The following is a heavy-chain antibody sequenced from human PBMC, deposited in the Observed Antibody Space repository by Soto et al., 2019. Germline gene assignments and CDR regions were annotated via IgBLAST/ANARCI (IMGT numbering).Heavy chain of an antibody. V-gene: IGHV4-28*01. CDR3: ARREIQGPIDY. CDR1: GYSISSSNW. Sequence: SETLSLTCAVSGYSISSSNWWSWIRQPPGKGLEWIVYFYYSGTTYYNPSLKSRVTMSVDTSKNQFSLKLTSVTALDTAVYYCARREIQGPIDYWGQGTLVTVSS. J-gene: IGHJ4*02. D-gene: IGHD1-26*01. CDR2: FYYSGTT.